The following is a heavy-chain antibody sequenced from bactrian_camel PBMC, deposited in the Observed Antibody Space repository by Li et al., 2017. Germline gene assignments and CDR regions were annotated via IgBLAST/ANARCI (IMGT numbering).Heavy chain of an antibody. CDR3: AAGRGCSSDYGAYNY. CDR1: GDTASRYC. CDR2: IDTDGAT. D-gene: IGHD4*01. J-gene: IGHJ4*01. V-gene: IGHV3S9*01. Sequence: VQLVESGGGSVQAGGSLRLSCAISGDTASRYCMGWFRQVPEKEREGVASIDTDGATKYASAVKGRFTVAKDNAKNTLYLQMNSLKPEDTAMYYCAAGRGCSSDYGAYNYWGQGTQVTVS.